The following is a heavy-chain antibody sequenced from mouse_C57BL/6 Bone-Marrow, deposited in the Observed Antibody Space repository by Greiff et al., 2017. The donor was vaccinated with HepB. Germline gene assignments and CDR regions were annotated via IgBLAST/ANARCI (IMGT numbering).Heavy chain of an antibody. J-gene: IGHJ4*01. CDR3: ARRYDAMDY. CDR2: ISNGGGST. V-gene: IGHV5-12*01. CDR1: GFTFSDYY. Sequence: EVKLLESGGGLVQPGGSLKLSCAASGFTFSDYYMYWVRQTPEKRLEWVAYISNGGGSTYYPDTVKGRFTISRDNAKNTLYLQMSRLKSEDTAMYYCARRYDAMDYWGQGTSVTVSS.